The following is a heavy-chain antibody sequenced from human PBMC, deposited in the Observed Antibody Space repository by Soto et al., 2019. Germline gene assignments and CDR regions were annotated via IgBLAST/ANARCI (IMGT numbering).Heavy chain of an antibody. CDR3: AREYSYHFDP. CDR1: GDSISGYH. Sequence: SETLSLTXTVSGDSISGYHWSWIRQPAGEGLQWIGRIYSSGGTNYSPSLKSRVSMSADTSKNQFSLKLSSVTAADTAVYYCAREYSYHFDPWGQGTLVTVSS. D-gene: IGHD5-18*01. J-gene: IGHJ5*02. V-gene: IGHV4-4*07. CDR2: IYSSGGT.